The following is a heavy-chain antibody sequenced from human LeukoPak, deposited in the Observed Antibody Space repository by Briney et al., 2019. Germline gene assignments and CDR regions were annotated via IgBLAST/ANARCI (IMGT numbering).Heavy chain of an antibody. D-gene: IGHD5-18*01. CDR3: ARGYSYGAVSLGLSDY. Sequence: ASVKVSCKASGYTFTSYGISWVRQAPGQGLEWMGWISAYNGNTNYAQKLQGRVTMTTDTSTSTAYMELRSLRSDDTAVYYCARGYSYGAVSLGLSDYWGQGTLVTVSS. V-gene: IGHV1-18*01. J-gene: IGHJ4*02. CDR1: GYTFTSYG. CDR2: ISAYNGNT.